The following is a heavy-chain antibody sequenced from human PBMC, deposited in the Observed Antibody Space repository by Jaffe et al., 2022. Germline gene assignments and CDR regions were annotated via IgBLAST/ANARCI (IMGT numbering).Heavy chain of an antibody. CDR2: IYHSGST. Sequence: QVQLQESGPGLVKPSETLSLTCAVSGYSISSGYYWGWIRQPPGKGLEWIGSIYHSGSTYYNPSLKSRVTISVDTSKNQFSLKLSSVTAADTAVYYCARHVVTRGYSYGYHFKDPNDAFDIWGQGTMVTVSS. CDR1: GYSISSGYY. V-gene: IGHV4-38-2*01. CDR3: ARHVVTRGYSYGYHFKDPNDAFDI. D-gene: IGHD5-18*01. J-gene: IGHJ3*02.